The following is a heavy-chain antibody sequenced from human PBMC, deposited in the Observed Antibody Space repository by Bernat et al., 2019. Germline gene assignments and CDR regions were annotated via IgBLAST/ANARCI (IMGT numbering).Heavy chain of an antibody. J-gene: IGHJ4*02. CDR2: ISGDGGST. V-gene: IGHV3-43*02. CDR1: GFTFDDYA. CDR3: AKDMFHGKEAYIAVAGDFDY. Sequence: EVQLVESGGGVVQPGGSLRLSCAASGFTFDDYAMHWVRQAPGKGLEWVSLISGDGGSTYYADSVKGRFTISRDNSKNSLYLQMNSLRTEDTALYYCAKDMFHGKEAYIAVAGDFDYWGQGTLVTVSS. D-gene: IGHD6-19*01.